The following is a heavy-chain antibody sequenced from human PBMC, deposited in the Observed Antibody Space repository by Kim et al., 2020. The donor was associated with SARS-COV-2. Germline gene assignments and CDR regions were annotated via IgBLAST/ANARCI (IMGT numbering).Heavy chain of an antibody. CDR3: ARETTTGTRDIDY. V-gene: IGHV4-30-4*01. Sequence: SETLSLTCTVSGGSISSGDYYWSWIRQPPGKGLEWIGYIYYSGSTYYNPSLKSRVTISVDTSKNQFSLKLSSVTAADTAVYYCARETTTGTRDIDYWGQGTLVTVSS. CDR1: GGSISSGDYY. J-gene: IGHJ4*02. CDR2: IYYSGST. D-gene: IGHD1-1*01.